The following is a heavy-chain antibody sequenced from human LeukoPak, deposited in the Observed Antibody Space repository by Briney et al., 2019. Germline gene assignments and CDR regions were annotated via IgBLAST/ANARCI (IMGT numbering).Heavy chain of an antibody. CDR3: VRDRRDGYCLGH. J-gene: IGHJ5*02. D-gene: IGHD5-24*01. V-gene: IGHV3-66*01. CDR1: GFTFSSYA. CDR2: IYSGGST. Sequence: PGGSLRLSCAASGFTFSSYAMSWVRQAPGRGLEWVSVIYSGGSTDYAESVKGRFTISRDNSKNTLYLQMNSLRAEDTAVYYCVRDRRDGYCLGHWGQGTPVTVSS.